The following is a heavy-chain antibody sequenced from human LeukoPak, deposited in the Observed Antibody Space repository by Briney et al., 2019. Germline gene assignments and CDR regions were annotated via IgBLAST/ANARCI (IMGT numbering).Heavy chain of an antibody. Sequence: GGSLRLSCAAFGFTFSDYYMSWIRQAPGKGLEWVSYISSSGSTIYYADSVKGRFTISRDNAKNSLYLQMNSLRAEDTAVYYCARQSYYYDSSGHYVYYFDYWGQGTLVTVSS. CDR3: ARQSYYYDSSGHYVYYFDY. V-gene: IGHV3-11*01. CDR2: ISSSGSTI. CDR1: GFTFSDYY. D-gene: IGHD3-22*01. J-gene: IGHJ4*02.